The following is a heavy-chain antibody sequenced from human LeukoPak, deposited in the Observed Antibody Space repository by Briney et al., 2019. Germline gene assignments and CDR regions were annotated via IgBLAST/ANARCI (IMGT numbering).Heavy chain of an antibody. Sequence: GGSLRLSCTAPGFSFSGHWMHWARQLPGKGLVWVSRISPTGSTTSYADSVKGRFTVSRDNAKNTLYLQVNNLRAEDTAVYYCARGPNSNWSGLDFWGQGTLLTVSS. D-gene: IGHD6-6*01. CDR3: ARGPNSNWSGLDF. CDR2: ISPTGSTT. J-gene: IGHJ4*02. V-gene: IGHV3-74*01. CDR1: GFSFSGHW.